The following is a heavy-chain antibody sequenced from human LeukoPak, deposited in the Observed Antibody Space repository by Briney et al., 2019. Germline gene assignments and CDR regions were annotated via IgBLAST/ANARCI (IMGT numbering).Heavy chain of an antibody. D-gene: IGHD4-17*01. V-gene: IGHV4-59*01. Sequence: SETLSLTCSFSGGSLSGYYWSWLRQPPGKGLEWIAYRESNGYTEYYPSLMSRVKISLDTSKNQLSLKLTSVTAADTAVYYCARGVYGAYFDFWGQGTQVTVSS. CDR1: GGSLSGYY. CDR2: RESNGYT. J-gene: IGHJ4*02. CDR3: ARGVYGAYFDF.